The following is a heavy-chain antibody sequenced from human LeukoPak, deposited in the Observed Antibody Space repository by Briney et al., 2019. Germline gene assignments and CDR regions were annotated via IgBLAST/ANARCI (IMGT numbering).Heavy chain of an antibody. D-gene: IGHD3-22*01. Sequence: GGSLRLSCGASGFTFNTYAMSWVRQAPGAGPEWVSSISTSGGSTYYADFVKGRFPISRDNSKNTLYLQMSTLRGEDTAVYYCAKHLVKNFYDNSGYLGAFDIWGRGTMVTVSP. V-gene: IGHV3-23*01. J-gene: IGHJ3*02. CDR1: GFTFNTYA. CDR2: ISTSGGST. CDR3: AKHLVKNFYDNSGYLGAFDI.